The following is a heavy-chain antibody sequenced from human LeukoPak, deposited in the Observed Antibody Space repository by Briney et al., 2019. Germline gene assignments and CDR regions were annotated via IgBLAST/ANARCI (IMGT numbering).Heavy chain of an antibody. CDR1: GGHFSGYF. Sequence: SETLSLTCAVSGGHFSGYFWTWIRQAPGKGLEWIGEVNSRGSATYNPSLRSRVTFLPDTSRNQFSLTLTSVTAADTAVYYCARRQPSMRTSGGFVGHFDYWGQGVLVIVSS. D-gene: IGHD3-16*02. J-gene: IGHJ4*02. V-gene: IGHV4-34*01. CDR3: ARRQPSMRTSGGFVGHFDY. CDR2: VNSRGSA.